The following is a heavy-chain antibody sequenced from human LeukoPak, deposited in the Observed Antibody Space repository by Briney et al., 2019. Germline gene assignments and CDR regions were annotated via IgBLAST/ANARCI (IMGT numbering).Heavy chain of an antibody. CDR1: GFTFSDHY. J-gene: IGHJ3*02. V-gene: IGHV3-72*01. CDR3: ARGGSYYPFDI. Sequence: GGSLRLSCVASGFTFSDHYMDWVRQAPGKGLEWVVRTRNKANRYSTEYAASVKGRFTISRDGSQNSLYLQMNSLKTDDTAVYYCARGGSYYPFDIWGQGTMVTVSS. CDR2: TRNKANRYST. D-gene: IGHD1-26*01.